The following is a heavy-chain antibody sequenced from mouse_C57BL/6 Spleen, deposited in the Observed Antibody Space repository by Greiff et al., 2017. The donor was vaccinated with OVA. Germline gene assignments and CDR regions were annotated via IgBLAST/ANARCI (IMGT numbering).Heavy chain of an antibody. V-gene: IGHV1-69*01. CDR1: GYTFTSYW. CDR2: IDPSDSYT. Sequence: QVQLKQPGAELVMPGASVKLSCKASGYTFTSYWMHWVKQRPGQGLEWIGEIDPSDSYTNYNQKFKGKSTLTVDKSSSTAYMQLSSLTSEDSAVYYCARTRPALGYFDVWGTGTTVTVSS. J-gene: IGHJ1*03. CDR3: ARTRPALGYFDV. D-gene: IGHD1-2*01.